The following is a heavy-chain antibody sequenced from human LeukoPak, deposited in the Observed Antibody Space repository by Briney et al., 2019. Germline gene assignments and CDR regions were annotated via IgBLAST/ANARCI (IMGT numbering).Heavy chain of an antibody. CDR2: ISGSGIST. Sequence: PGGSLRPSCAASGFTSSSYGMSWVRQAPGKGLQWVSTISGSGISTYHADSVKGRFTISRDNVKNSLYLQMNSLRAEDTAVYYCARRYCSGGSCTTHFDYWGQGTLVTVSS. V-gene: IGHV3-23*01. D-gene: IGHD2-15*01. J-gene: IGHJ4*02. CDR3: ARRYCSGGSCTTHFDY. CDR1: GFTSSSYG.